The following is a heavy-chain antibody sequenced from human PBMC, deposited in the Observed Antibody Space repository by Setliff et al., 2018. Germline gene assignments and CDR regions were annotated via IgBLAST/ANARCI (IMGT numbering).Heavy chain of an antibody. J-gene: IGHJ6*03. CDR3: ARGPPGYYYYMNV. CDR2: LYYSGNT. V-gene: IGHV4-59*01. Sequence: KASETLSLTCNVSGGSISSYSWSWIRQAPGKGLEWIGYLYYSGNTNYNPSLKSRVTISGDTSQNYFSLKLTSVTEADTAVYYCARGPPGYYYYMNVWGQGTTVTVSS. CDR1: GGSISSYS.